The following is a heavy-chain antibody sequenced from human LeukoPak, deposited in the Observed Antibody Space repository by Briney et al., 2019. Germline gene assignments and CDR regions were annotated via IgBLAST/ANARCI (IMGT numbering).Heavy chain of an antibody. D-gene: IGHD3-10*01. J-gene: IGHJ6*02. Sequence: SETLSLTCAVYGGSFSGYYWSWIRQPPGKGLEWIGEINHSGSTNYNPSLKSRVTISVDTSKNQFSLKLSSVTAADTAVYYCARGLWFGELYYYYYGMDVWGQGTTVTVSS. CDR3: ARGLWFGELYYYYYGMDV. V-gene: IGHV4-34*01. CDR2: INHSGST. CDR1: GGSFSGYY.